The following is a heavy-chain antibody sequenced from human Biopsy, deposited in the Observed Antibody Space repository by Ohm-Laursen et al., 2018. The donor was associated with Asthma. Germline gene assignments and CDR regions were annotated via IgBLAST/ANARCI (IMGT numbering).Heavy chain of an antibody. J-gene: IGHJ4*02. CDR3: ASDFPKDYVRYNFQF. V-gene: IGHV1-24*01. Sequence: ASVKVSCKVSGYSLTDLSMHWVRQAPGQGLEWMGGHDPEEGGTVNARRFQGRVTMTEDTSTDTAYMELSSLSSDDTAVYYCASDFPKDYVRYNFQFWGQGTLVTVSS. D-gene: IGHD4-17*01. CDR1: GYSLTDLS. CDR2: HDPEEGGT.